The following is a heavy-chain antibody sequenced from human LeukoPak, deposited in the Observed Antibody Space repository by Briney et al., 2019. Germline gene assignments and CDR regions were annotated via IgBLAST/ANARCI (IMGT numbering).Heavy chain of an antibody. CDR1: RFTFSSYW. J-gene: IGHJ4*02. CDR2: IKQDGSEK. Sequence: GGSLRLSCAASRFTFSSYWMSWVRQAPGKGLEWVANIKQDGSEKYYVDSVKGRFTISRDNAKNSLYLQVNSLRAEDTAVYYCARGNSTSWHEPLDYWGQGTLVTVSS. V-gene: IGHV3-7*01. CDR3: ARGNSTSWHEPLDY. D-gene: IGHD6-13*01.